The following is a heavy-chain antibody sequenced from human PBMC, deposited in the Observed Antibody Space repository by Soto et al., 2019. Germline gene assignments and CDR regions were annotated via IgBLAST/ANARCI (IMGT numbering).Heavy chain of an antibody. CDR2: IYWDDDK. CDR3: AHRVLRTVFGLVTMTAIFFDF. CDR1: GFSLTTSGVG. Sequence: QITLNESGPTVVRPTETLTLTCRFSGFSLTTSGVGVGWIRQSPGKAPEWLALIYWDDDKRYSASLKSRLTITKDTSKNQVVLTVSDLDPTDTATYYCAHRVLRTVFGLVTMTAIFFDFWGQGTPVAVSS. J-gene: IGHJ4*02. V-gene: IGHV2-5*02. D-gene: IGHD3-3*01.